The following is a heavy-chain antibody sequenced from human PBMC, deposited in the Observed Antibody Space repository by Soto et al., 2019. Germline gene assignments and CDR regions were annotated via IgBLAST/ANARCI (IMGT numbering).Heavy chain of an antibody. V-gene: IGHV1-18*01. CDR1: GYTFTSYG. CDR3: ARDRLAARPWEVSWFDP. D-gene: IGHD6-6*01. Sequence: QVQLVQSGAEVKKPGASVKVSCKASGYTFTSYGISWVRQAPGQGLEWMGWISAYNGNTNYAQKLQGRVTMTTDTSTSTAYMELRSLRSDDTAVYYCARDRLAARPWEVSWFDPWGQGTLVTVSS. J-gene: IGHJ5*02. CDR2: ISAYNGNT.